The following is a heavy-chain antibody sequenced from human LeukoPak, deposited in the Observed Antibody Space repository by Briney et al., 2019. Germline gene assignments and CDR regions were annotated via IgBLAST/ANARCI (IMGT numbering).Heavy chain of an antibody. V-gene: IGHV1-69*01. CDR2: IIPIFGTA. CDR1: GGTFSSYA. Sequence: GASVKVSCKASGGTFSSYAISWVRQAPGQGLEWMGGIIPIFGTANYAQKFQGRGTITADESTSTAYMELSSLRSEDTAVYYCARAGRIVVVPAAITYYYYGMDVWGKGTTVTVSS. J-gene: IGHJ6*04. CDR3: ARAGRIVVVPAAITYYYYGMDV. D-gene: IGHD2-2*01.